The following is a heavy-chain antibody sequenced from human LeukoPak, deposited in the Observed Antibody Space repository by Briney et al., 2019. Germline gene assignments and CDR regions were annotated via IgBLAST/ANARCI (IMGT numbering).Heavy chain of an antibody. Sequence: VASVKVSCKASGGTFSSYAISWVRQAPGQGLEWMGRIIPILGIANYAQKFQGRVTITADKSTSTAYMELSSLRSEDTAVYYCARDGDDSSGYYQFYFDYWGQETLVTVSS. J-gene: IGHJ4*02. CDR1: GGTFSSYA. CDR2: IIPILGIA. V-gene: IGHV1-69*04. D-gene: IGHD3-22*01. CDR3: ARDGDDSSGYYQFYFDY.